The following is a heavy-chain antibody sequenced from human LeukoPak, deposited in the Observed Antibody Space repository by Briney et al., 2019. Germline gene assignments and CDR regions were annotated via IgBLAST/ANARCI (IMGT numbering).Heavy chain of an antibody. CDR3: AMASWTPYFDY. J-gene: IGHJ4*02. V-gene: IGHV4-39*07. D-gene: IGHD2-2*01. Sequence: SETLSLTCTVSGRSISSYYWGWIRQPPGKGLEWIGSIYYSGSTYYNPSLKSRVTISVDTSKNQFSLKLSSVTAADTAVYYCAMASWTPYFDYWGQGTLVTVSS. CDR2: IYYSGST. CDR1: GRSISSYY.